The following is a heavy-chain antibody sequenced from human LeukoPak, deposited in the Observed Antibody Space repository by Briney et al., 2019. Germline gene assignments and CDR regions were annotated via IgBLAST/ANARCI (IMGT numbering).Heavy chain of an antibody. V-gene: IGHV4-59*01. Sequence: SETLSPTCTVSGGSISSYYWSWIRQPPGKGLEWIGYIYYSGSTNYNPSLKSRATISVDTSKNQFSLKLSSVTAADTAVYYCARDVAVAGSDYYYGMDVWGKGTTVTVSS. J-gene: IGHJ6*04. CDR3: ARDVAVAGSDYYYGMDV. D-gene: IGHD6-19*01. CDR1: GGSISSYY. CDR2: IYYSGST.